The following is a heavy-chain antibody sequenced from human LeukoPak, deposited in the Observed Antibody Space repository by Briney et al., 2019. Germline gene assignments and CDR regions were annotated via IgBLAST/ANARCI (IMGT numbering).Heavy chain of an antibody. CDR2: MNPNSGNT. CDR1: GYTFTSYD. V-gene: IGHV1-8*01. D-gene: IGHD6-13*01. J-gene: IGHJ4*02. Sequence: ASVTVSCTASGYTFTSYDINWVRQATGQGLEWMGWMNPNSGNTGYAQKFQGRVTMTRNTSISTAYMELSSLRSEDTAVYYCARGVAAAGTGGDPDDYWGQGTLVTVSS. CDR3: ARGVAAAGTGGDPDDY.